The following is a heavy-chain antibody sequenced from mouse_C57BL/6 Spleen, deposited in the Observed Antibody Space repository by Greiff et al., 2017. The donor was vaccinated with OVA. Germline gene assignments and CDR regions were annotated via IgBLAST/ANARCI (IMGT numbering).Heavy chain of an antibody. CDR1: GYAFSSSW. V-gene: IGHV1-82*01. D-gene: IGHD1-1*02. CDR3: ARGGSPAMDY. Sequence: QVQLQQSGPELVKPGASVKISCKASGYAFSSSWMNWVKQRPGKGLEWIGRIYPGDGDTNYNGKFKGKATLTADKSSSTAYMQLSSLTSEDSAVYFCARGGSPAMDYWGQGTSVTVSS. CDR2: IYPGDGDT. J-gene: IGHJ4*01.